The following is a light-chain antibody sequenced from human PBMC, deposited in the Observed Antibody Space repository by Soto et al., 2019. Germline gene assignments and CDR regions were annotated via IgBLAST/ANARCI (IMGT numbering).Light chain of an antibody. CDR3: QQYKNWPPIT. CDR2: RAS. CDR1: QSVSNN. J-gene: IGKJ5*01. V-gene: IGKV3D-15*01. Sequence: EIVLTQSPGTLSLSPGDRATLACRASQSVSNNYVAWYQQKPGQAPRLLIFRASNKATGVPDRFSGSGSGTEFTLTISSLQSEDFAVYYCQQYKNWPPITFGQGTRLEIK.